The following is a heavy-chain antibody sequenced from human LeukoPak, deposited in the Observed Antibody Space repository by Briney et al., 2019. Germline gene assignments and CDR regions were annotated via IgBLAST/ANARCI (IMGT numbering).Heavy chain of an antibody. J-gene: IGHJ4*02. CDR2: INHSGST. V-gene: IGHV4-34*01. CDR1: GGSFSGYY. CDR3: AGGYRGYDPFDY. D-gene: IGHD5-12*01. Sequence: PSETLSLTCAVYGGSFSGYYWSWIRQPPGKGLEWIGEINHSGSTNYNPSLKSRVTISVDTSKNQFSLKLSSVTAADTAVYYCAGGYRGYDPFDYWGQGTLVTVSS.